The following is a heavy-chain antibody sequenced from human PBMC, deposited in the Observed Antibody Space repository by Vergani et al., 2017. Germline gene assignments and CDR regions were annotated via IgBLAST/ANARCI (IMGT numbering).Heavy chain of an antibody. CDR2: ISSSSSTI. V-gene: IGHV3-48*01. Sequence: VQLVQSGGGVVQPGGSLRLSCAASGFTFSSCSMNWVRQAPGKGLEWVSYISSSSSTIYYADSVKGRFTISRDNAKNSLYLQMNSLRAEDTAVYYCAIINNVVAALFDYWGQGTLVTVSS. CDR3: AIINNVVAALFDY. J-gene: IGHJ4*02. D-gene: IGHD2-15*01. CDR1: GFTFSSCS.